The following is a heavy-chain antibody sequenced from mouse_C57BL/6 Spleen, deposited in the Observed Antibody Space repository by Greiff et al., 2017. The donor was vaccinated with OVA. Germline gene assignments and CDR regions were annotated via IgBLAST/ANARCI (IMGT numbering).Heavy chain of an antibody. J-gene: IGHJ4*01. CDR3: ARNDYDEGAYAMDY. V-gene: IGHV1-55*01. CDR2: IYPGSGST. CDR1: GYTFTSYW. Sequence: QVQLQQPGAELVKPGASVKMSCKASGYTFTSYWITWVKQRPGQGLEWIGDIYPGSGSTNYNEKFKSKATLTVDTSSSTAYMQRSSLTSEDSAVYYCARNDYDEGAYAMDYWGQGTSVTVSS. D-gene: IGHD2-4*01.